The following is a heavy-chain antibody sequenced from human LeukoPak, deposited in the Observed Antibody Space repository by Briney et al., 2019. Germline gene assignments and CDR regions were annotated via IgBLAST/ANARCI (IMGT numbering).Heavy chain of an antibody. CDR3: ARGGGIQGYYYYMDV. CDR2: LNWNGDST. J-gene: IGHJ6*03. Sequence: PGGSLRLSCAASGFTFDDYGMSWVRQAPGRGLEWVSGLNWNGDSTSYADSVKGRFTISRDNAKSSLYLQMNSLRAEDTALYHCARGGGIQGYYYYMDVWGKGTTVIVS. D-gene: IGHD3-16*01. V-gene: IGHV3-20*01. CDR1: GFTFDDYG.